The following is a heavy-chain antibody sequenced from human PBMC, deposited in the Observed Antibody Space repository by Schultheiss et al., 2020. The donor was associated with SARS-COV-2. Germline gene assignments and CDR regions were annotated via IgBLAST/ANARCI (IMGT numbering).Heavy chain of an antibody. J-gene: IGHJ6*02. D-gene: IGHD2/OR15-2a*01. CDR2: IWYDVSNK. Sequence: GGSLRLSCEASGFTFSGAAIHWVRQAPGKGLEWVAVIWYDVSNKYYADPVKGRFTISRDNSKNTLYLQMHSLRVEDTAVYYCARGRTTARGMDVWGQGTTVTVSS. CDR3: ARGRTTARGMDV. V-gene: IGHV3-33*08. CDR1: GFTFSGAA.